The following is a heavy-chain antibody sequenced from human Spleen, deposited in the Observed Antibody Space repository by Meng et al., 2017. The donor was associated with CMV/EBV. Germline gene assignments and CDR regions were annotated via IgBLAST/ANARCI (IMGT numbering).Heavy chain of an antibody. V-gene: IGHV3-23*01. CDR2: ISGSGGST. D-gene: IGHD4-11*01. J-gene: IGHJ4*02. CDR3: AKERDYSNFYFDY. CDR1: GFTFSSYA. Sequence: GESLKISCAASGFTFSSYAMSWVRQAPGKGLEWVSGISGSGGSTYYADSVKGRFTISRDNSKNTLYLQMNSLRAEDTAVYYCAKERDYSNFYFDYWGQGTLVTVSS.